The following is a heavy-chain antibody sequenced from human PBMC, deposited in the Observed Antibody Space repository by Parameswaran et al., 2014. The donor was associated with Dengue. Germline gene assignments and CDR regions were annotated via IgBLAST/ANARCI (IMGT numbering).Heavy chain of an antibody. J-gene: IGHJ6*02. D-gene: IGHD2-21*01. CDR3: ARSGPIAYYYYGMDV. V-gene: IGHV4-34*01. CDR2: INHSGST. Sequence: PGKGLEWIGEINHSGSTNYNPSLKSRVTISVDTSKNQFSLKLSSVTAADTAVYYCARSGPIAYYYYGMDVWGQGTTVTVSS.